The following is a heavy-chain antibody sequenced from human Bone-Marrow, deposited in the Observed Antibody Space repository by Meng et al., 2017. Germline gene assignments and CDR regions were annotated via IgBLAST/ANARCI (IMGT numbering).Heavy chain of an antibody. CDR3: ARDEDISAAGKLFGDY. CDR2: INPKSGDT. D-gene: IGHD6-13*01. J-gene: IGHJ4*02. Sequence: ASVKVSCKASGYTFPDYWLHRVRRAPGQGLEWMGRINPKSGDTHYAQRFQGRVTMTGGTSISTAYMELSGLRSDDTAMYYCARDEDISAAGKLFGDYWGQGTLVTVSS. CDR1: GYTFPDYW. V-gene: IGHV1-2*06.